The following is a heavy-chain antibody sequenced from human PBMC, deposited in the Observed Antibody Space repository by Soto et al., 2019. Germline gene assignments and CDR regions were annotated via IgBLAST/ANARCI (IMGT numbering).Heavy chain of an antibody. CDR3: AHRGYMYGNWDHGYFDY. D-gene: IGHD5-18*01. Sequence: QITLKESGPTRVRPTQTLALTCTFSGFSLTTSGVGVGWLRKTPGKALEWLAVIYWDDDKRYRPSLKSRLTSTKDTAKYQVVLTMADMDPVDTATYFCAHRGYMYGNWDHGYFDYWGQGTLVTVAS. CDR1: GFSLTTSGVG. CDR2: IYWDDDK. J-gene: IGHJ4*02. V-gene: IGHV2-5*02.